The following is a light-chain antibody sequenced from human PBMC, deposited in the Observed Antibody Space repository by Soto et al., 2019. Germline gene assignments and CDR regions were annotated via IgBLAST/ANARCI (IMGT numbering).Light chain of an antibody. V-gene: IGLV2-14*01. CDR1: SSDVGGYNY. CDR3: SSYTSINTWV. CDR2: EVS. J-gene: IGLJ3*02. Sequence: QSALTQPASVSGSPGQSITISCTGTSSDVGGYNYVSWYQQHPGKAPKLMIYEVSNRPSGVSNRFSGSKSGNTASLTISGLQAEDEGGYYCSSYTSINTWVFGGGTKLTV.